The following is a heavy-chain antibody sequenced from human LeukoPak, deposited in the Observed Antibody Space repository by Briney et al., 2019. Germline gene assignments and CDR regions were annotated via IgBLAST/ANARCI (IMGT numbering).Heavy chain of an antibody. CDR2: IYHSGST. J-gene: IGHJ4*02. CDR1: GYSISSGYY. Sequence: SETLSLTCAVSGYSISSGYYWGWIRQPPGKGLEWIGSIYHSGSTYYNPSLKSRVTISVDTSKNQFSLKLSSVTAADTAVYYCARRFRDGYIQSLDYWGQGTLVTVSS. D-gene: IGHD5-24*01. CDR3: ARRFRDGYIQSLDY. V-gene: IGHV4-38-2*01.